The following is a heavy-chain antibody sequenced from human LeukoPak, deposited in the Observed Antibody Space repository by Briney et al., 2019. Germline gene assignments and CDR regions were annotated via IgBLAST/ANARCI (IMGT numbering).Heavy chain of an antibody. D-gene: IGHD5-18*01. CDR2: IYYSKNT. CDR3: ESPRGYSYGYFDY. V-gene: IGHV4-39*01. Sequence: PSETLSLSCTVSGDSISSSSAYWVWIRQPPGKGLEWIGSIYYSKNTYYNPSLKSRVTISADTSKNQFSLTLGSVSATDTAVYYCESPRGYSYGYFDYWGQGTLVTVSS. CDR1: GDSISSSSAY. J-gene: IGHJ4*02.